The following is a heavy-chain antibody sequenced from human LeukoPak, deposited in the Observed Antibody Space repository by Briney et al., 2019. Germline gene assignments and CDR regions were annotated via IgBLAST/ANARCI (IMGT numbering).Heavy chain of an antibody. CDR2: INGDGSST. D-gene: IGHD2-2*01. CDR1: GFTFSSYW. J-gene: IGHJ5*02. Sequence: GGSLRLSCAASGFTFSSYWMYWVRQAPGKGLVWVSRINGDGSSTSYADSVKGRFTISRDNTKNTLFLQMNSLRAEDTAVYYCARRYCGSPSCVNWIAPWGQGAPVTVSS. V-gene: IGHV3-74*01. CDR3: ARRYCGSPSCVNWIAP.